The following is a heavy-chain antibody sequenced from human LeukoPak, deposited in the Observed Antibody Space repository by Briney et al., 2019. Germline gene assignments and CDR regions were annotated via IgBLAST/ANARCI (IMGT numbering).Heavy chain of an antibody. D-gene: IGHD4-17*01. V-gene: IGHV3-30*18. CDR3: AKRPSDYGDYVSYFDY. CDR1: GFSFISYG. J-gene: IGHJ4*02. Sequence: GGSLGLSCAASGFSFISYGMHWVRQAPGKGLEWVGVISDDGRRKDYADSVKGRFTISRDNSKDTLYLQMNSLRAEDTAVYYCAKRPSDYGDYVSYFDYWGQGTLVTVSS. CDR2: ISDDGRRK.